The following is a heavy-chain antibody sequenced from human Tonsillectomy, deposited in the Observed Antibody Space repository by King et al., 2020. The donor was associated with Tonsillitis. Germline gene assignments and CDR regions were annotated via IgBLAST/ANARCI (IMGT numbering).Heavy chain of an antibody. CDR3: AKDSGNNYYDMDV. V-gene: IGHV3-23*04. CDR1: GFSFGSYA. J-gene: IGHJ6*02. Sequence: VQLVESGGGLVQPGGSLRLSCAASGFSFGSYAMSWVRQASGKGLEWVSGISGSGGTRYYADSVKGRFAFSRDTSKNTLYLQMNSLRGEDTGVYYCAKDSGNNYYDMDVWGQGTTVTVSS. CDR2: ISGSGGTR.